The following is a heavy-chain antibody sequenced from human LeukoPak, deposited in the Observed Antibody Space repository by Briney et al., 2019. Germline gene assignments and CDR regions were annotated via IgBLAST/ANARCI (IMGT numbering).Heavy chain of an antibody. V-gene: IGHV1-2*02. CDR2: INPNSGGT. Sequence: ASVKVSCKASGYTFTGYYMHWVRQAPGQGLEWMGWINPNSGGTNYAQKFQGRVTMTGDTSISTAYMELSRLRSDDMAVYYCARAGWNYLDAFDIWGQGTMVTVSS. D-gene: IGHD1-7*01. CDR1: GYTFTGYY. J-gene: IGHJ3*02. CDR3: ARAGWNYLDAFDI.